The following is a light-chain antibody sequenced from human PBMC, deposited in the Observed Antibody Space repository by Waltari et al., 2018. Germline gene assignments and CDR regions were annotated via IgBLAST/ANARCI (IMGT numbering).Light chain of an antibody. Sequence: QFALTHPRPVPGSLGRPVPTPSLGTSSVFGGYNYFPGNQHHPGKAPNVMIYEVSKRPSGVPDRFSGSKSGNTASPTISGLQAEDEADYYCCSYAGSYTYVFGTGTKVTVL. CDR3: CSYAGSYTYV. CDR2: EVS. CDR1: SSVFGGYNY. J-gene: IGLJ1*01. V-gene: IGLV2-11*01.